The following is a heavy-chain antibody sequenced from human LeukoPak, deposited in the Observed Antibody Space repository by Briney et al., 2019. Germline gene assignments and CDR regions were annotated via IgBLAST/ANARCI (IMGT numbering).Heavy chain of an antibody. V-gene: IGHV4-4*07. Sequence: SETLSLTCTVSGGSTNTYCWSWIRQPAEKGMEWIGRIYPSGSTYYNPSLKSRVTISIDKSKNQFSLRLTSVTAADTAVYYCARDRSGYSEYYFDYWGQGSLVTVSS. CDR3: ARDRSGYSEYYFDY. CDR2: IYPSGST. D-gene: IGHD5-12*01. CDR1: GGSTNTYC. J-gene: IGHJ4*02.